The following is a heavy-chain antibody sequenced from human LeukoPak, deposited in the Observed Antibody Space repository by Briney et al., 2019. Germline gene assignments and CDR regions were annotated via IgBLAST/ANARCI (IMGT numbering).Heavy chain of an antibody. CDR2: INPNSGGT. Sequence: ASVKVSCKASGYTFTDYYIHWIRQAPGQGLEWVGWINPNSGGTLYAQQFQGGITMTTDTSITTAYMELSRLKSDDTAVYYCARVGTYYYDSSGYYPLGYWGQGTLITVSS. J-gene: IGHJ4*02. D-gene: IGHD3-22*01. V-gene: IGHV1-2*02. CDR1: GYTFTDYY. CDR3: ARVGTYYYDSSGYYPLGY.